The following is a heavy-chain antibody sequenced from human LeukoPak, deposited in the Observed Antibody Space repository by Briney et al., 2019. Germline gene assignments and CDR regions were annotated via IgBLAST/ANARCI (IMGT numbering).Heavy chain of an antibody. D-gene: IGHD6-19*01. CDR2: ITSSSSYI. CDR1: EFTFSSYN. Sequence: GGSLRLSCAASEFTFSSYNMNWVRQAPGKGLEWVSSITSSSSYIYYADSVKGRFTISRDNAKNSLYLQMNSLRAKDTAVYYCAREMLAAVAAQSWGQGTLVTVSS. J-gene: IGHJ5*02. V-gene: IGHV3-21*01. CDR3: AREMLAAVAAQS.